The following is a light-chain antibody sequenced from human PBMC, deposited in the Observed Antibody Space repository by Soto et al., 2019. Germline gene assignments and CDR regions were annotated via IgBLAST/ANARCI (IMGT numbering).Light chain of an antibody. CDR1: QSVNINY. V-gene: IGKV3-20*01. J-gene: IGKJ1*01. Sequence: EIGLTQSPGTLSLSPGEIATLSCRASQSVNINYLAWYQQKPGQSPRLLMYGTSTRATGIPDRFSGSGSGTDFTLTISRLEPEDFAVYYCQQYASSPRTFGQGTKVEV. CDR2: GTS. CDR3: QQYASSPRT.